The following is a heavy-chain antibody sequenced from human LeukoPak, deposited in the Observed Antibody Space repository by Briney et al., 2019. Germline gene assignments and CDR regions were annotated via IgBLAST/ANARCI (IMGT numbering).Heavy chain of an antibody. CDR3: ARGVAGTSGRDY. V-gene: IGHV3-53*01. Sequence: PGGSLRLSCAASGFTVSSNYMSWVRQAPGKGLEWVSVIYSGGSTYYADSVKGRFTISRDNSKNTLYLQMSSLRAEDTAVYYCARGVAGTSGRDYWGQGTLVTVSS. CDR1: GFTVSSNY. CDR2: IYSGGST. J-gene: IGHJ4*02. D-gene: IGHD6-19*01.